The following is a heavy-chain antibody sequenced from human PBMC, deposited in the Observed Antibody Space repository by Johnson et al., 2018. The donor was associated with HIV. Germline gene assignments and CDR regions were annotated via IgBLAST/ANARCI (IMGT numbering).Heavy chain of an antibody. V-gene: IGHV3-30*19. J-gene: IGHJ3*02. CDR2: ISFAGSKE. CDR3: ARGPLFYYSSGLWAFDI. CDR1: GFTFSYYG. Sequence: QVQLVESGGGVAQPGGSLRLSCAAFGFTFSYYGMHWVRQVPGKGLEWVAVISFAGSKEYYADSVKGGFTISRDNSNNTLYLQMSGLRAEDTALSYCARGPLFYYSSGLWAFDIWGQGTMVTVSS. D-gene: IGHD3-10*01.